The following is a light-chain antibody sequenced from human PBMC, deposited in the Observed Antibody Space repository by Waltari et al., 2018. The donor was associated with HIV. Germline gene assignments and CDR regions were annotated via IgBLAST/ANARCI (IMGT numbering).Light chain of an antibody. CDR3: QSYDSSLRGHV. CDR1: RSHLGAGFG. V-gene: IGLV1-40*01. Sequence: QSVLTQPPSVSGAPGPRITIPCTGTRSHLGAGFGVHWYQPLPGTAPKVLIYGNSNRPSGVPDRFSGSKSGTSASLAITGLQADDEADYYCQSYDSSLRGHVFGTGTKVTVL. J-gene: IGLJ1*01. CDR2: GNS.